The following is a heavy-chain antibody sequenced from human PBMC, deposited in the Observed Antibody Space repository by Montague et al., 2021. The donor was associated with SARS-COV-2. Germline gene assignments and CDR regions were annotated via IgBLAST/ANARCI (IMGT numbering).Heavy chain of an antibody. Sequence: SETLSLTCTVSGGSISSSSYYWGWIRQPPGKGLEWIGSVYYSGSTYYNPSLKSRVTISVDTSKNQFFLKLSSVTAADTAVYYCARLPTSYYYDSKAAPATPDAFDIWGQGTMVTVSS. CDR1: GGSISSSSYY. D-gene: IGHD3-22*01. CDR2: VYYSGST. J-gene: IGHJ3*02. V-gene: IGHV4-39*01. CDR3: ARLPTSYYYDSKAAPATPDAFDI.